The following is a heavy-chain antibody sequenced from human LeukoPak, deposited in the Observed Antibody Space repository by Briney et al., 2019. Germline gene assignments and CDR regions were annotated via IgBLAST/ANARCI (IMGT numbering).Heavy chain of an antibody. CDR2: ISSSSSYI. V-gene: IGHV3-21*01. D-gene: IGHD3-10*02. CDR3: AELGITMIGGV. Sequence: GGSLRLSCAASGFTFSSYSMNWVRQAPGQGLEWVSSISSSSSYIYYADSVKCRFTISRDNAKNSLYLQMNSLRAEDMAVYYCAELGITMIGGVWGKGTTVTISS. CDR1: GFTFSSYS. J-gene: IGHJ6*04.